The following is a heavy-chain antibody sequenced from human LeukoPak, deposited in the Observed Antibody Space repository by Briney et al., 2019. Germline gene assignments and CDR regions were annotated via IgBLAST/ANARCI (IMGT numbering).Heavy chain of an antibody. CDR3: ARGGTITIFGVVNV. CDR1: GFTFSSYS. J-gene: IGHJ3*01. D-gene: IGHD3-3*01. Sequence: GGSLRLSCAASGFTFSSYSMNWVRQAPGKGLEWVAVISYDGSNKYYADSVKGRFTISRDNSKNTLYLQMNSLRAEDTAVYYCARGGTITIFGVVNVWGQGTMVTVPS. V-gene: IGHV3-30*03. CDR2: ISYDGSNK.